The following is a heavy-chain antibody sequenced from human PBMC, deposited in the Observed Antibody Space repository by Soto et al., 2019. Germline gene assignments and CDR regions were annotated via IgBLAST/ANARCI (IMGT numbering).Heavy chain of an antibody. CDR3: ARVPGP. CDR1: GGSISSSSYY. V-gene: IGHV4-39*07. CDR2: INHSGST. J-gene: IGHJ5*02. Sequence: SETLSLTCTVSGGSISSSSYYWTWIRQPPGTGLEWIGEINHSGSTNYNPSLKSRVTISVDTSKNQFSLKLTSVTAADTAVYYCARVPGPWGQGNLVPVSS.